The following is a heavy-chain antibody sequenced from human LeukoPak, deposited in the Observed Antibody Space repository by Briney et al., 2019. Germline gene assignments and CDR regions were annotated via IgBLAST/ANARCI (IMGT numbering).Heavy chain of an antibody. CDR1: GFTLSSYA. CDR2: ISYDGGNK. V-gene: IGHV3-30-3*01. Sequence: GTSLRLSCAASGFTLSSYAMHWVRQAPGKGLEWVAVISYDGGNKYYADSVKGRFTISRDNSMNTIYLQMNGLRAEDTAVYYCAEGGWYGGGQDAFDFWGQGTMVTVSS. CDR3: AEGGWYGGGQDAFDF. J-gene: IGHJ3*01. D-gene: IGHD6-19*01.